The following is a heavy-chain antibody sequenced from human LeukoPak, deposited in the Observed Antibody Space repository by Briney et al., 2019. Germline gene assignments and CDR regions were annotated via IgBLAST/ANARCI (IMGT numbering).Heavy chain of an antibody. D-gene: IGHD5-18*01. CDR3: ARAAFTAMVPDY. CDR1: GGSISSGGYY. Sequence: SETLSLTCTVSGGSISSGGYYWSWIRQHPGKGLEWIGYIYYSGSTYYNPSLKSRVTISVDTSKNQFSLKLSSVTAADTAVYYCARAAFTAMVPDYWGQGTLVTVSS. CDR2: IYYSGST. J-gene: IGHJ4*02. V-gene: IGHV4-31*03.